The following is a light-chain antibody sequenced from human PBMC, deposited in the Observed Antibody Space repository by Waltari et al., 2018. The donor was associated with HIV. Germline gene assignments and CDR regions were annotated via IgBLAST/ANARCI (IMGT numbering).Light chain of an antibody. CDR3: HSRDGSGSHP. CDR1: SLSTSS. CDR2: GKN. Sequence: SELTQDPAVSVALGQTVRITCQGDSLSTSSARWYQQKPGQAPVLVIYGKNNRPSGIPDRFSGSRSGNTASLTITGAQAEDEADYYCHSRDGSGSHPFGGGTKVTVV. J-gene: IGLJ3*02. V-gene: IGLV3-19*01.